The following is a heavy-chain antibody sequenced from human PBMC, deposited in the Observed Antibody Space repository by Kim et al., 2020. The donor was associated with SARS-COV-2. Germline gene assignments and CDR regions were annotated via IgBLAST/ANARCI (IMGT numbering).Heavy chain of an antibody. CDR3: ARDIRGTWFDP. CDR2: INQDGGEK. D-gene: IGHD3-16*01. V-gene: IGHV3-7*01. CDR1: GFSFSSYA. Sequence: GGSLRLSCVASGFSFSSYAMSWVRQAPGKGLEWVANINQDGGEKYYVDSVKGRITISRDNAKNLVYLQMSGLRDEDTAVYYCARDIRGTWFDPWGQGPL. J-gene: IGHJ5*02.